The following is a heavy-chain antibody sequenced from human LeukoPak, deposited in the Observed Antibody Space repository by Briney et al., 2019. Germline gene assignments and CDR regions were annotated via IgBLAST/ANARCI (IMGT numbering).Heavy chain of an antibody. CDR1: GFTFSSYG. Sequence: GGSLRLSCVASGFTFSSYGMHWVRQAPGKGLEWVALISYDANNKYYVDSVKGRFTISRDNSKNTLYLQMNRLRVEDTAVYYCAKGRNDPSGYYFDYWGQGTLLTVSS. CDR3: AKGRNDPSGYYFDY. D-gene: IGHD1-1*01. J-gene: IGHJ4*02. CDR2: ISYDANNK. V-gene: IGHV3-30*18.